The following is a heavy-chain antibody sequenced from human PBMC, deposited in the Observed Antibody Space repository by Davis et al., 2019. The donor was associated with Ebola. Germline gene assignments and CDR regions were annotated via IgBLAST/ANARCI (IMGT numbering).Heavy chain of an antibody. D-gene: IGHD1-26*01. Sequence: AASVKVSCKASGYTFTSYAMNWVRQAPGQGLEWMGWISGYNGNTDYAQTVQGRVSMTTDTSTGTAYMELRSLRSDDTAVYFCARTSIVGTTTTASDIWGQGTKVTVSS. CDR3: ARTSIVGTTTTASDI. J-gene: IGHJ3*02. V-gene: IGHV1-18*01. CDR2: ISGYNGNT. CDR1: GYTFTSYA.